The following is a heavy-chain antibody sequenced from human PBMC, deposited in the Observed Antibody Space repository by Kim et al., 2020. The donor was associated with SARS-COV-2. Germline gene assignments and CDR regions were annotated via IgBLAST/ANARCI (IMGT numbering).Heavy chain of an antibody. CDR1: GGSISSYY. D-gene: IGHD3-22*01. Sequence: SETLSLTCTVSGGSISSYYWSWIRQPAGKGLEWIGHIYTSGSTNYNPSLKSRVTMSVDTSKNQFSLKLSSVTAADTAVYYCARAFSYYYDSSGYYYYYYGMDVWGQGTTVTVSS. CDR2: IYTSGST. V-gene: IGHV4-4*07. J-gene: IGHJ6*02. CDR3: ARAFSYYYDSSGYYYYYYGMDV.